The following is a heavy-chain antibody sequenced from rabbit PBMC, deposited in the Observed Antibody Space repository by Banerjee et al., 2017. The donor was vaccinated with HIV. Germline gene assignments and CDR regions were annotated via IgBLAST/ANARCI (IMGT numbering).Heavy chain of an antibody. Sequence: QEQLEESGGDLVKPEGSLTLTCTASGFSFSSSYWICWVRQAPGKRPEWIACIGTGSGNTYYASWAKGRFTISKTSTTVTLQMTSLTAADTAIYFCARADYAGFNYAGSFNLWGPGTLVTVS. CDR3: ARADYAGFNYAGSFNL. V-gene: IGHV1S45*01. CDR1: GFSFSSSYW. D-gene: IGHD4-2*01. CDR2: IGTGSGNT. J-gene: IGHJ4*01.